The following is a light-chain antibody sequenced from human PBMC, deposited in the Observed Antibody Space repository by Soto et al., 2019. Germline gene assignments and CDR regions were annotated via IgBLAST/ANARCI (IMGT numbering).Light chain of an antibody. CDR1: SSDVGGYNY. V-gene: IGLV2-8*01. CDR3: SSYAGSNTHVV. J-gene: IGLJ2*01. CDR2: EVS. Sequence: QSALTQPPSASGSPGQSVTISCTGTSSDVGGYNYVSWYQQHPGKAPKLMIYEVSKRPSGVPARFSGSKSDNTASLTVSGLQAEDEADYYCSSYAGSNTHVVFGGGTKLTVL.